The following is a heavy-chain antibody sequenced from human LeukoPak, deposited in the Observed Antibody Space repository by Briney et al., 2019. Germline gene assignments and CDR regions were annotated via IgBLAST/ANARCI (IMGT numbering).Heavy chain of an antibody. J-gene: IGHJ3*02. V-gene: IGHV3-20*04. CDR3: ARGYRGYDWGAAFDI. CDR1: GFTFDDYG. D-gene: IGHD5-12*01. Sequence: PGGSLRLSCAASGFTFDDYGMNWVRQAPGKGLEWVSGINWNGGSTGYADSVKGRFTISRDNAKNSLYLQMNSLRAEDTALYYCARGYRGYDWGAAFDIWGQGTMVTVSS. CDR2: INWNGGST.